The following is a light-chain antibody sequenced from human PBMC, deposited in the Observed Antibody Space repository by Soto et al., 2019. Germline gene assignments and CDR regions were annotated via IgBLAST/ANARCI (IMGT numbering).Light chain of an antibody. CDR1: QSVSNK. Sequence: LVMTQSPATLSVSPVERVTLSCRASQSVSNKLGWYQHTPGQAPRLRIYDTSTRAAGTPARLSGSGSGTDFTLTISRMEPEDFAVYYCQQYGSSGTFGQGTKVDIK. J-gene: IGKJ1*01. CDR3: QQYGSSGT. V-gene: IGKV3-15*01. CDR2: DTS.